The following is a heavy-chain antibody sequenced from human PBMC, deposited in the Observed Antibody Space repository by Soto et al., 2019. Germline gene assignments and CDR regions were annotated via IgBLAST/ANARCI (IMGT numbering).Heavy chain of an antibody. V-gene: IGHV3-15*07. CDR3: TTGDDTVAWYGIYY. J-gene: IGHJ4*02. D-gene: IGHD6-13*01. CDR2: INSNSDGGTT. CDR1: GFNFKNAW. Sequence: EVQLVESGGGLVKPGGSLRLFCAGSGFNFKNAWMNWVRQAPGKGLEWVGRINSNSDGGTTDYAATVKGRLNISRDDSGNMLLLQMNSLKTEDTAVYYCTTGDDTVAWYGIYYWGQGTRVTVSS.